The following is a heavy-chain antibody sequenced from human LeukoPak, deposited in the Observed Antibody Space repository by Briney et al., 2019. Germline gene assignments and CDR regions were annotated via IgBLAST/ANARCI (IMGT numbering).Heavy chain of an antibody. CDR2: ITQDGSEK. CDR1: GFTFSSYW. D-gene: IGHD5-24*01. J-gene: IGHJ2*01. Sequence: LGGSLRLSRAASGFTFSSYWMNWVRQAPGKGLEWVANITQDGSEKNYVDFVKGRFTISRDNAKNSLDLQMNSLRAEDTAMYYCARARGDGYQWYFDLWGRGVLVPV. CDR3: ARARGDGYQWYFDL. V-gene: IGHV3-7*01.